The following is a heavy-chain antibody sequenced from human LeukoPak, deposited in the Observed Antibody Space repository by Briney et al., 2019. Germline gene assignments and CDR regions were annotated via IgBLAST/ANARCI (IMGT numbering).Heavy chain of an antibody. J-gene: IGHJ2*01. CDR1: GVSISSYY. Sequence: PSETLSLTCTVSGVSISSYYWSWIRQPPGKGLEWIGYIYYSGSTNYNPSLKSRVTISVDTSKNQFSLKLSSVTAADTAVYYCARVIAAAPGYWYFDLWGRGTLVTVSS. V-gene: IGHV4-59*01. CDR3: ARVIAAAPGYWYFDL. CDR2: IYYSGST. D-gene: IGHD6-13*01.